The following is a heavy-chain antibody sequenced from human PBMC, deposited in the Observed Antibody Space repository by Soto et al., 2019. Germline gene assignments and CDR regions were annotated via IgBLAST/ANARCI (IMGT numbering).Heavy chain of an antibody. J-gene: IGHJ4*02. V-gene: IGHV4-4*02. CDR3: ARSITFDWLFFDN. D-gene: IGHD3-9*01. Sequence: PXETLSLTCAVSGCSISRSNWWSWVRQPPGKGLEWIGEIYHSGSTNYHPSLKSRVTISVDKSKNQFSLKLTSLTAADTAVYYCARSITFDWLFFDNWGQGTLVTVSS. CDR1: GCSISRSNW. CDR2: IYHSGST.